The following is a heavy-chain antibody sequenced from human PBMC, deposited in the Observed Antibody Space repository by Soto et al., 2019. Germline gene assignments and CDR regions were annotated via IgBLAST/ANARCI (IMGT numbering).Heavy chain of an antibody. CDR2: ISGSGGST. CDR3: AKDQSLHSSSWYSWFDP. J-gene: IGHJ5*02. D-gene: IGHD6-13*01. V-gene: IGHV3-23*01. CDR1: GFTFSSYA. Sequence: GGSLRLSCAASGFTFSSYAMSWVRQAPGKGLEWVSAISGSGGSTYYADSVKGRFTISRDNSKNTLYLQMNSLRAEDTAVYYCAKDQSLHSSSWYSWFDPWGQGTLVTVSS.